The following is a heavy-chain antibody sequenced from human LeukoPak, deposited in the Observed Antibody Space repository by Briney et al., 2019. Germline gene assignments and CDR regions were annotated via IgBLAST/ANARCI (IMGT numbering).Heavy chain of an antibody. J-gene: IGHJ4*02. CDR1: GFTFSDYW. D-gene: IGHD5-12*01. CDR2: IDSDVSSP. Sequence: GGSLRLSCAASGFTFSDYWMHWVRQAPGKGLVWVSRIDSDVSSPSYADSVKGRFTISRDNAKNTLFLQMNSLRAEDTAVYYCARASGGFLDWGQGTLVTVSS. V-gene: IGHV3-74*01. CDR3: ARASGGFLD.